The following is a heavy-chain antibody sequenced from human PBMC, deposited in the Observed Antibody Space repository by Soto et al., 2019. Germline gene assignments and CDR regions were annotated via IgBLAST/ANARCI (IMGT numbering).Heavy chain of an antibody. CDR2: INHSGST. Sequence: KPSETLSLTCAVYGGSFSGYYWSWIHQPPGKGLEWIGEINHSGSTNYNPSLKSRVTISVDTSKNQFSLKLSSVTAADTAVYYCARGQGYWFYYYYGMDVCGQGTTLTVSS. V-gene: IGHV4-34*01. J-gene: IGHJ6*02. CDR1: GGSFSGYY. CDR3: ARGQGYWFYYYYGMDV. D-gene: IGHD2-15*01.